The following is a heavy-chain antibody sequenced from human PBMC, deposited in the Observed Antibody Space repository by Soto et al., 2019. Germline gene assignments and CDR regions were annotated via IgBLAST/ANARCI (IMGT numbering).Heavy chain of an antibody. Sequence: QLRLQESGPGLVKPSETLSISCSVSGDSLSSSRYYWGWVRQPPGKGLEWIGSIYYSGSSHYKPYLKSRVTLSADTSKKQFSLKLNSVTAADTAVYYCVGIEGYDFDYWGQGTLVTVSS. V-gene: IGHV4-39*01. J-gene: IGHJ4*02. CDR1: GDSLSSSRYY. CDR2: IYYSGSS. D-gene: IGHD5-12*01. CDR3: VGIEGYDFDY.